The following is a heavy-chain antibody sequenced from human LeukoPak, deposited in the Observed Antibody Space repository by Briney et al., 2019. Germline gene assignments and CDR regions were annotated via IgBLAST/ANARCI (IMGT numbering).Heavy chain of an antibody. Sequence: GGSLRLSCAASGFTFSSYAMHWVRQAPGKGLEWVAVISYDGSNKYYADSVKGRFTISRDNSKNTLYLQMNSLRAEDTAVYYCAKLWAAAGTDYWGQGTLVTVSS. J-gene: IGHJ4*02. CDR1: GFTFSSYA. CDR3: AKLWAAAGTDY. CDR2: ISYDGSNK. D-gene: IGHD6-13*01. V-gene: IGHV3-30-3*02.